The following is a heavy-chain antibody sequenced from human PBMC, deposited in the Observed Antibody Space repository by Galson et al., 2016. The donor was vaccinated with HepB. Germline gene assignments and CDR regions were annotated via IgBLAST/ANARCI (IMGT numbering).Heavy chain of an antibody. CDR2: ISGSGVST. Sequence: SLRFSCAASGFTFSSYAMNWVRQAPGKGLEWVSAISGSGVSTFYADSVKGRFTISRDNSKNTLYLQMNSLRAEDTAVYYCAKDLSWGIAAAGYYYYYYGMDVWGQGTTVTVSS. CDR1: GFTFSSYA. CDR3: AKDLSWGIAAAGYYYYYYGMDV. D-gene: IGHD6-13*01. J-gene: IGHJ6*02. V-gene: IGHV3-23*01.